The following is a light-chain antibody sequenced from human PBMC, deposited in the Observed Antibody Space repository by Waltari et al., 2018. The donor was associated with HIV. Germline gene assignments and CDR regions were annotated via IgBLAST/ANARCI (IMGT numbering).Light chain of an antibody. J-gene: IGLJ2*01. CDR1: ALPTRY. Sequence: SYELTQPPSVSVSPGQTARITCSGDALPTRYAYWYQQRSGQAPVLVIYKDNKRPSGITERFSGSSSGTMATLTISGAQVEDEADYYCYSTDNNGDRGVFGGGTKVSVL. CDR2: KDN. CDR3: YSTDNNGDRGV. V-gene: IGLV3-10*01.